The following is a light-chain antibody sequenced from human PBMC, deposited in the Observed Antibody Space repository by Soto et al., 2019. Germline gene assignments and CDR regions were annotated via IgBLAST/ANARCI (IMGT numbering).Light chain of an antibody. CDR2: DVS. J-gene: IGLJ2*01. CDR1: SSDVGGYNY. Sequence: QPASVSGSPGQSITISCTGTSSDVGGYNYVSWYQQHPGKAPKLMIYDVSNRPSGVSNRFSGSKSGNTASLTISGLQAEDEADYYCSSYTSSSTLEVVFGGGTKLTVL. CDR3: SSYTSSSTLEVV. V-gene: IGLV2-14*01.